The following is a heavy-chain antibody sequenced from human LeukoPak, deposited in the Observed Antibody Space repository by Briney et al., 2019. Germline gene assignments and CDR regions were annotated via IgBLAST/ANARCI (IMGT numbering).Heavy chain of an antibody. CDR2: ISGSGGST. J-gene: IGHJ2*01. V-gene: IGHV3-23*01. Sequence: GGSLRLSCAASGFTFSSYAMSWVRQAPGKGLEWVSAISGSGGSTYYADSVKGRFTISRDNSKNTLYLQMNSLRAEDTAVYYCASRRNYGDYLRPWYFDFWGRGTLVTVSS. CDR3: ASRRNYGDYLRPWYFDF. D-gene: IGHD4-17*01. CDR1: GFTFSSYA.